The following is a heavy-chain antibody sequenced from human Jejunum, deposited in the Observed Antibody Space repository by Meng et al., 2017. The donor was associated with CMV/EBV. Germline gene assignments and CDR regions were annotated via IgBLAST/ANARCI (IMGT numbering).Heavy chain of an antibody. CDR2: IYYNGDT. V-gene: IGHV4-59*11. Sequence: DSLSSHYWNWLRQPPGKGLEWIGYIYYNGDTNYNPSLKSRATISVDTSKNQFSLRLNSVTAADTAVYYCARDLDPYDFWAWFDPWGLGTLVTVSS. CDR3: ARDLDPYDFWAWFDP. J-gene: IGHJ5*02. D-gene: IGHD3-3*01. CDR1: DSLSSHY.